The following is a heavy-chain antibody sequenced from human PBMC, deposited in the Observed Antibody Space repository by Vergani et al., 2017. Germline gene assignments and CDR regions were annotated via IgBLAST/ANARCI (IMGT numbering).Heavy chain of an antibody. D-gene: IGHD2-15*01. CDR3: GRGSCLGGSCYKPLFDY. V-gene: IGHV4-61*02. J-gene: IGHJ4*02. CDR1: GGSINSHNYY. CDR2: IQNSGST. Sequence: QVQLQESGPGLVKPSQTLSLTCTVSGGSINSHNYYWSWIRQPAGKGLEGIGRIQNSGSTNYNPSLKSRVTMSEDTSKNQFSLTLTSVTAAGTAVYFFGRGSCLGGSCYKPLFDYWGQGSLVTVSS.